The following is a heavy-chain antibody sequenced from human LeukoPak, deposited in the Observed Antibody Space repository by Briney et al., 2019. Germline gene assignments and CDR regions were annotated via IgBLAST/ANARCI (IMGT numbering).Heavy chain of an antibody. CDR1: GFTFSSYW. CDR3: ARLSSGWNYYYYYMDV. Sequence: GGSLRLSCAASGFTFSSYWMSWVRQAPGKGLEWVANIKQDGSEKYYVDSVKGRFTISRDNAKNSLYLQMNSLRAEDTAVYYCARLSSGWNYYYYYMDVWGKGTTVTVSS. D-gene: IGHD6-19*01. J-gene: IGHJ6*03. CDR2: IKQDGSEK. V-gene: IGHV3-7*01.